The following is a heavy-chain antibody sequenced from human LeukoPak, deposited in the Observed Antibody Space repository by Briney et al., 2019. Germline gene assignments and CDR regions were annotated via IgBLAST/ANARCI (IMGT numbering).Heavy chain of an antibody. J-gene: IGHJ6*02. CDR2: ISWDGGSP. CDR3: AKGDQWNSQYYNGMDV. V-gene: IGHV3-43D*03. Sequence: GGSLRLSCAASGFTFDDFAMHWVRQAPGKGLEWVSLISWDGGSPFYADSVKGRFTISRDNSKNSLYLQMNSLRAEDTALYYCAKGDQWNSQYYNGMDVWGQGTTVTVAS. D-gene: IGHD3-10*01. CDR1: GFTFDDFA.